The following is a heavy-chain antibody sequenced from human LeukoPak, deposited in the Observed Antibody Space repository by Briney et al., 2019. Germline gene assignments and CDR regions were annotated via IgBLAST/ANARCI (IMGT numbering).Heavy chain of an antibody. J-gene: IGHJ5*01. D-gene: IGHD6-13*01. CDR2: ISGTGSV. CDR3: ARDLPGSSWYALDS. CDR1: GFSLSTFN. Sequence: GGSLRLSCAASGFSLSTFNMNWVRQAPGEGLEWVSCISGTGSVYCAASVRGRFTISRDNAGNSLFLQLNSLRTEDTAVYFCARDLPGSSWYALDSWGQGTLVTVSS. V-gene: IGHV3-69-1*01.